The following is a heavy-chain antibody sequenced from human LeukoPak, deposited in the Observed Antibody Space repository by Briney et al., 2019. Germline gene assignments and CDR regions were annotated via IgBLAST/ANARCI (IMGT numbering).Heavy chain of an antibody. V-gene: IGHV1-69*01. CDR1: GGTFRSYA. D-gene: IGHD5-18*01. J-gene: IGHJ6*04. CDR3: ARLRGYSYGYNYYGMDV. Sequence: GASVKVSCKASGGTFRSYAISWVRQAPGKGLEWMGGIIPIFGTANYAQKFQGRVTITADESTSTAYMELSSLRSEDTAVYYCARLRGYSYGYNYYGMDVWGKGTTVTVSS. CDR2: IIPIFGTA.